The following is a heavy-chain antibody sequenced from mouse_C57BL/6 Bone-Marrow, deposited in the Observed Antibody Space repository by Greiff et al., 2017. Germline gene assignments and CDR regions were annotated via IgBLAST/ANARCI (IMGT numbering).Heavy chain of an antibody. J-gene: IGHJ2*01. V-gene: IGHV6-6*01. CDR3: TRVKIYYGYDHY. D-gene: IGHD2-2*01. Sequence: EVQRVESGGGLVQPGGSMKLSCAASGFTFSDAWMDWVRQSPEKGLEWVAEIRNKANNHATYYAESVKGRFTISRDDSKSSVYLQMNSLRAEDTGIYYCTRVKIYYGYDHYWGQGTTLTVSS. CDR2: IRNKANNHAT. CDR1: GFTFSDAW.